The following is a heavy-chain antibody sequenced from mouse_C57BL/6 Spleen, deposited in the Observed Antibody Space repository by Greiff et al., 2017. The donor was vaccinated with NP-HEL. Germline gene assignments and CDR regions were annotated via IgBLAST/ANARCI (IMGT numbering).Heavy chain of an antibody. CDR3: ARGGVIKSFFDY. J-gene: IGHJ2*01. V-gene: IGHV1-52*01. CDR2: IDPSDSET. Sequence: QVQLQQPGAELVRPGSSVKLSCKASGYTFTSYWMHWVKQRPIQGLEWIGNIDPSDSETHYNQKFKDKATLTVDKSSSPAYMQLSSLTSEDSAVYYCARGGVIKSFFDYWGQGTTLTVSS. CDR1: GYTFTSYW. D-gene: IGHD1-1*01.